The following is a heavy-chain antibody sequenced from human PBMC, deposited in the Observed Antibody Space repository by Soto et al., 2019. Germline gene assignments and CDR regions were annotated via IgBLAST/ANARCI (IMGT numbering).Heavy chain of an antibody. V-gene: IGHV1-69*02. Sequence: QVQLVQSGAEVKRPGSSVKVSCKASGDTFAFHSINWVRQAPGLGLEWMGRINPILSMSNYAQRFQGSVTMTADKSTSTAYMLLSSLRSEDTAIYYCATSYGSGYRAFDYWGQGALVTVSS. J-gene: IGHJ4*02. CDR3: ATSYGSGYRAFDY. CDR2: INPILSMS. CDR1: GDTFAFHS. D-gene: IGHD3-10*01.